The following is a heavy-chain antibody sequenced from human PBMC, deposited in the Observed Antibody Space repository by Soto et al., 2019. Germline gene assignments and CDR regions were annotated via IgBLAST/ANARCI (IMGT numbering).Heavy chain of an antibody. CDR3: ARHGAAYQLIWFDP. D-gene: IGHD2-2*01. V-gene: IGHV4-59*08. CDR2: IYYTGST. CDR1: DCSISWYY. J-gene: IGHJ5*02. Sequence: PSETKSLTSTFSDCSISWYYLILIRQPPGKGLEWIGYIYYTGSTNYNPSLRSRVTISVDTSKNQFSLELSSVTAADTAVYYCARHGAAYQLIWFDPWGQGTPVTVSS.